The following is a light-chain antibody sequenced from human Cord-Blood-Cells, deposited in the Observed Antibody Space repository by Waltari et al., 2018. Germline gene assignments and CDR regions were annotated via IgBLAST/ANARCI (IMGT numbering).Light chain of an antibody. CDR3: SSYTSSSTRV. CDR2: DVS. CDR1: SSDVGGYNY. J-gene: IGLJ3*02. V-gene: IGLV2-14*01. Sequence: QYALTQPASVSGSPGQSITISCTGTSSDVGGYNYVSWYQKHPGKAPKLMIYDVSKRPSGVSNRFSGSKSGNTASLTISGLQAEDEADYYCSSYTSSSTRVFGGGTKLTVL.